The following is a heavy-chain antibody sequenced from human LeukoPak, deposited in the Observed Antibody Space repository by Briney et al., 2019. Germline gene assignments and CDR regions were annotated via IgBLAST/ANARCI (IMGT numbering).Heavy chain of an antibody. CDR3: ARDDSTGYYYLDG. CDR2: IKEDGSEK. CDR1: GFTFSNYF. D-gene: IGHD3-22*01. J-gene: IGHJ4*02. V-gene: IGHV3-7*05. Sequence: PGGSLRLSCAASGFTFSNYFMSWVRQAPGKGLEWVANIKEDGSEKYYVDSVKGRFTISRDNAKNSLYLEMNSLRAVDTAVYFCARDDSTGYYYLDGWGQGTLVTVSS.